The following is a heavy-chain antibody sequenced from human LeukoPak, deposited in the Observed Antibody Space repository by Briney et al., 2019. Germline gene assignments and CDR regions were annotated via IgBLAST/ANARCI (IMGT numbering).Heavy chain of an antibody. CDR3: ARVRVYGDYVPNYFDY. J-gene: IGHJ4*02. Sequence: PSQTLSLTCTVSGGSISSGGYYWSWIRQHPGKGLEWIGYIYYSGSTYYNPSLKSRVTISVDTSKNQFSLKLSSVTAADTAVYYCARVRVYGDYVPNYFDYWGQGTLVTVSS. CDR1: GGSISSGGYY. V-gene: IGHV4-31*03. D-gene: IGHD4-17*01. CDR2: IYYSGST.